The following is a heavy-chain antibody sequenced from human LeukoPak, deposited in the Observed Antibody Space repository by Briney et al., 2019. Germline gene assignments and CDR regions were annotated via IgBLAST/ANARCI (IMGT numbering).Heavy chain of an antibody. CDR2: INQDETEK. D-gene: IGHD3-10*01. V-gene: IGHV3-7*01. CDR3: VKPYYYSSGSLS. J-gene: IGHJ4*02. Sequence: GGSLRLSCAASGFTFSSYWMSWVRQAPGKGLEWVATINQDETEKYYVDSVTGRFTISRDNAKNSLYLQMSSLRADDTAVYYCVKPYYYSSGSLSWGQGTLVTVSS. CDR1: GFTFSSYW.